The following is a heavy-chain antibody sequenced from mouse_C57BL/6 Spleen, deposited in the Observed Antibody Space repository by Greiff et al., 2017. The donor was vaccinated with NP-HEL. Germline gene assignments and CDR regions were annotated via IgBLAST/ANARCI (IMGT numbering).Heavy chain of an antibody. CDR3: ARSDYGSSAWFAY. CDR1: GYTFTSYW. V-gene: IGHV1-72*01. J-gene: IGHJ3*01. CDR2: IYPNSGGT. Sequence: QVQLQQPGAELVKPGASVKLSCKASGYTFTSYWMHWVKQRPGRGLEWIGRIYPNSGGTKYNEKFKSKATLTVDKPSSTAYMQLSSLTSEDSAVYYGARSDYGSSAWFAYWGQGTLVTVSA. D-gene: IGHD1-1*01.